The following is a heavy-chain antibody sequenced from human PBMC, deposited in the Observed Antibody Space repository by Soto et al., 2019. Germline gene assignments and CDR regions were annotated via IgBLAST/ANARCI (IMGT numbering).Heavy chain of an antibody. J-gene: IGHJ4*02. V-gene: IGHV1-69*13. D-gene: IGHD5-18*01. Sequence: GASVKVSCKASGGTFSRHPISWVRQAPGQGLEWMGGIIPSSDTTNYAQKFQGRVTISADESTSTAYMELSSLRSDDTAVYYCTREGYKYGRPANFDSWGQGTLVTVSS. CDR2: IIPSSDTT. CDR3: TREGYKYGRPANFDS. CDR1: GGTFSRHP.